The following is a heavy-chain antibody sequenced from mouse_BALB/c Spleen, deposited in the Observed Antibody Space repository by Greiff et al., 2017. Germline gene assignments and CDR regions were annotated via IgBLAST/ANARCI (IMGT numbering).Heavy chain of an antibody. D-gene: IGHD2-13*01. Sequence: EVQLQESGPGLVKPSQSLSLPCTVTVYSISSYYAWNWIRQFPGNKLGWMGYISYSGSTSSNPSLKSRISITRDTSKSQFVLQLNSVTTEDTATYYCESGETVLFAYWGQGTLVTGSA. V-gene: IGHV3-2*02. CDR3: ESGETVLFAY. CDR2: ISYSGST. J-gene: IGHJ3*01. CDR1: VYSISSYYA.